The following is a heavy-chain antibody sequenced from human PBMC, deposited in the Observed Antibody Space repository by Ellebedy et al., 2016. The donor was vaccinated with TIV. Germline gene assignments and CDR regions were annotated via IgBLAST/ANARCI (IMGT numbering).Heavy chain of an antibody. Sequence: SETLSLTXAVYGGSFSGYYWSWIRQPPGKGLEWIGEINHSGSTNYNPSLKSRVTISVDTSKNQFSLKLSPVTAADTAVYYCARRSKELGYCSSTSCPMWRYYYYYMDVWGKGTTVTVSS. J-gene: IGHJ6*03. D-gene: IGHD2-2*01. CDR1: GGSFSGYY. CDR2: INHSGST. CDR3: ARRSKELGYCSSTSCPMWRYYYYYMDV. V-gene: IGHV4-34*01.